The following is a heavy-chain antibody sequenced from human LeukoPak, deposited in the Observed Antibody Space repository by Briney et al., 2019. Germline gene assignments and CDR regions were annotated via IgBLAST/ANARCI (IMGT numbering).Heavy chain of an antibody. CDR3: AKDTYSGYRNAFDV. Sequence: GGSLRLSCAASGFTFDDYAMHWVRQVPGKGLEWVSGSNWNSGAIGYADSVRGRFTISRDNAKNSLYLQMGSLRAEDTALYYCAKDTYSGYRNAFDVWGQGTMVTVSS. CDR1: GFTFDDYA. CDR2: SNWNSGAI. D-gene: IGHD5-12*01. J-gene: IGHJ3*01. V-gene: IGHV3-9*01.